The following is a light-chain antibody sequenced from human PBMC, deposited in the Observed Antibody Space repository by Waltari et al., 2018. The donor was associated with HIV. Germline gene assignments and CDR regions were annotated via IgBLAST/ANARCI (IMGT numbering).Light chain of an antibody. Sequence: DIQMTQSPSSLSASVGDRVTITCRASQSIRSYLNWYQQNPGKAPKLLISAASSLQGGVPSRFSGSGSGTDFTLTISSLQPEDFAIYYCQQSYSTLPYTFGQGTKLEIK. J-gene: IGKJ2*01. CDR3: QQSYSTLPYT. CDR1: QSIRSY. CDR2: AAS. V-gene: IGKV1-39*01.